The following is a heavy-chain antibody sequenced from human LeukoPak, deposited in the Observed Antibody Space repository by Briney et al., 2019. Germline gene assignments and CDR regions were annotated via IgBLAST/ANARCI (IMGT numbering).Heavy chain of an antibody. CDR3: TRDHCTSINCYEYNYYGMDV. D-gene: IGHD2-2*01. CDR2: INPDSGVT. V-gene: IGHV1-2*02. CDR1: GSTFTTYY. Sequence: ASLKVSCKASGSTFTTYYIHWVRRAPGQGLEWMGWINPDSGVTESAQKFRGRVTMTRDTSTSTAYMELSRLRSDDTAVYYCTRDHCTSINCYEYNYYGMDVWGQGTTVTVSS. J-gene: IGHJ6*02.